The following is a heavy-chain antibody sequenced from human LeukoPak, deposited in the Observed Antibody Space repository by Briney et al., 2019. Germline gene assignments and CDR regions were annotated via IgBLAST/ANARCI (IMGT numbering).Heavy chain of an antibody. CDR2: IGGSGGST. V-gene: IGHV3-23*01. CDR1: GFTFSSYA. J-gene: IGHJ5*02. CDR3: AKCRYYYDSPDWFDP. D-gene: IGHD3-22*01. Sequence: GGSLRLSCAASGFTFSSYAMSWVRQAPGKGLEWVSSIGGSGGSTNYADSVKGRFTISRDNSKNPLYLQMNSMRAEDTAVYYCAKCRYYYDSPDWFDPWGQGTLVIVSS.